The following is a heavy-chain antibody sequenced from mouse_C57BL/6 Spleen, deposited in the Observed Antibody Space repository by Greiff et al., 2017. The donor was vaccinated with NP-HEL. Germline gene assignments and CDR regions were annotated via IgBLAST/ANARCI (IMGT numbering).Heavy chain of an antibody. CDR2: ISSGSSTI. D-gene: IGHD1-1*01. J-gene: IGHJ1*03. CDR1: GFTFSDYG. Sequence: EVQLQESGGGLVKPGGSLKLSCAASGFTFSDYGMHWVRQAPEKGLEWVAYISSGSSTIYYADTVKGRFTISRDNAKNTLFLQMTSLRSEDTAMYYCARDYYGYYWYFDVWGTGTTVTVSS. CDR3: ARDYYGYYWYFDV. V-gene: IGHV5-17*01.